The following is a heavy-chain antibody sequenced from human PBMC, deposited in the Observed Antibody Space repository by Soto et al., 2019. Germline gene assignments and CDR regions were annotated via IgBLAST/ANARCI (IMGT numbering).Heavy chain of an antibody. Sequence: QLQLQESGSGLVKPSQTLSLTCAVSGGSISSGGYSWSWIRQPPGKGLEWIGYIYHSGSTYYNPSLTRRVTISVARSKNQFSLKLSSVTAADTAVYYCARAHYGDYGYGMDVWGQGTTVTVSS. J-gene: IGHJ6*02. D-gene: IGHD4-17*01. CDR2: IYHSGST. CDR1: GGSISSGGYS. CDR3: ARAHYGDYGYGMDV. V-gene: IGHV4-30-2*01.